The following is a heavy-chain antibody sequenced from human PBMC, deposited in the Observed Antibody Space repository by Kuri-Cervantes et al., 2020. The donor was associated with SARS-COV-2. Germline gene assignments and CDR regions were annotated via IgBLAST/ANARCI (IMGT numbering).Heavy chain of an antibody. J-gene: IGHJ4*02. CDR2: INHSGST. CDR1: GGSISGHY. D-gene: IGHD1-7*01. CDR3: ARFDWNYVGYFDY. Sequence: ESLKISCTVSGGSISGHYWSWIRQPPGKGLEWIGEINHSGSTNYNPSLKSRVTISVDTSKNQFSLKLSSVTAADTAVYYCARFDWNYVGYFDYWGQGTLVTVSS. V-gene: IGHV4-34*01.